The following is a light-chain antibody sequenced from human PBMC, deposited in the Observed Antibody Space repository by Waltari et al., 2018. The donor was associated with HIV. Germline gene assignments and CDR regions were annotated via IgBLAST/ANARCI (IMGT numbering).Light chain of an antibody. J-gene: IGLJ3*02. Sequence: SYELTQPSSVSVSPVQTARITCTGDVVAKKYARWFQQKPGKAPVLVIYTDSERPSGIPERFSGSSSGTTVTLTISGAQVEDEADYYCYSAADNIGVFGGGTKLTVL. CDR2: TDS. V-gene: IGLV3-27*01. CDR3: YSAADNIGV. CDR1: VVAKKY.